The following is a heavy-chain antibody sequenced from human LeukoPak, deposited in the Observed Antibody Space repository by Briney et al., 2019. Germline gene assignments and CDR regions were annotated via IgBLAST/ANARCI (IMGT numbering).Heavy chain of an antibody. V-gene: IGHV5-51*01. CDR2: IYPGDSDT. CDR1: GYSFTTYW. CDR3: ARQSQGGNSKWHYY. D-gene: IGHD5-18*01. Sequence: GESLKISCKTPGYSFTTYWIGWVRQLPGKGLEWMGIIYPGDSDTRYSPSFQGQFTISADKSISPAYLQWSSLKASDIAMYYCARQSQGGNSKWHYYWGQGTLVTVSS. J-gene: IGHJ4*02.